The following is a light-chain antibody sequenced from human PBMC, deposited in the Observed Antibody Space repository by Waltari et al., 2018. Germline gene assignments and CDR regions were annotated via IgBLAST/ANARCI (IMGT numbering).Light chain of an antibody. CDR2: GVS. J-gene: IGLJ2*01. CDR1: SSDVVASNF. V-gene: IGLV2-14*01. CDR3: SSYTGSSTLVI. Sequence: QSALTQPASVSGSPCQSITISSTGTSSDVVASNFAPWYQHHPGQPPKLMISGVSNRPSGVSNRFSGSKSGNTASLTISGVQAEDEADYYCSSYTGSSTLVIFGGGTKLTVL.